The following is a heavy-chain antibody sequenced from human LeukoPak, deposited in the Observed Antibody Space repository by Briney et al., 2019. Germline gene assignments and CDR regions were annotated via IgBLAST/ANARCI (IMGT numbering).Heavy chain of an antibody. CDR2: IYHSGST. CDR1: GGSISSGGYS. CDR3: ARNLGGYDWGY. D-gene: IGHD5-12*01. Sequence: SQTLSLTCAVSGGSISSGGYSWSWIRQPPGKGLEWIGYIYHSGSTYYNPSLQSRVTISVDRSKTQFSLKLSSVTAADTAVYYCARNLGGYDWGYWGQGTLVTVSS. J-gene: IGHJ4*02. V-gene: IGHV4-30-2*01.